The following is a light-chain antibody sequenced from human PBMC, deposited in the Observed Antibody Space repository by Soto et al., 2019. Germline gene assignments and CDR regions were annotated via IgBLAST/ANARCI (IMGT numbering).Light chain of an antibody. CDR2: DAS. J-gene: IGKJ3*01. Sequence: EIVLTQSPDTLSLSPGERATLSCRASQSVSSSLAWYQQKPGQAPRLLIYDASNRATGIPARFSGSGSGTDFPLPISSLEPEDFAVYYCQQRRNWPPEVTFGPGTKVDIK. V-gene: IGKV3-11*01. CDR3: QQRRNWPPEVT. CDR1: QSVSSS.